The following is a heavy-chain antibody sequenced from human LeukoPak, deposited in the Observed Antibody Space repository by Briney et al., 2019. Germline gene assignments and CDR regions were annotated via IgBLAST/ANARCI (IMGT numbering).Heavy chain of an antibody. CDR1: GYTFTGYY. Sequence: ASVKVSCKASGYTFTGYYIHWVRQAPGQGLEWMGWINPDSGGTNYAQQFQGRVTMTRDTSISIAYMEPSGLRSDDAALYYCARGTRPSGSYSPFDYWGQGTLVTVSS. J-gene: IGHJ4*02. V-gene: IGHV1-2*02. D-gene: IGHD1-26*01. CDR3: ARGTRPSGSYSPFDY. CDR2: INPDSGGT.